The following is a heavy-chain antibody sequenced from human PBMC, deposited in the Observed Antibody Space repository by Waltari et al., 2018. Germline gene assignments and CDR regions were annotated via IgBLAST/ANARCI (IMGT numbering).Heavy chain of an antibody. CDR3: ARDIVGIAVANQRDYYYYGMDV. CDR2: IIPILGIA. Sequence: QVQLVHSGAEVKKPGSSVKVSCKASGGTFSSYTISWVRQAPGQGLAWRGRIIPILGIANYAKKFQGRVTITADKSTSTAYMELSSLRSEDTAVYYCARDIVGIAVANQRDYYYYGMDVWGQGTTVTVSS. D-gene: IGHD6-19*01. CDR1: GGTFSSYT. J-gene: IGHJ6*02. V-gene: IGHV1-69*04.